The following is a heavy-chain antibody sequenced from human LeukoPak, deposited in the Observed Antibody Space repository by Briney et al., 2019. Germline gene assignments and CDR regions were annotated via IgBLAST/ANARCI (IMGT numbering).Heavy chain of an antibody. CDR2: ISGSGGST. Sequence: PGGSLRLSCAASGFTFSSYAMSWVRQAPGKGLEWVSAISGSGGSTYSADSVKGRFTISRDNSKNTLYLQMNSLRAEDTAVYYCAKAGGYSSSWNDAFDIWGQGTMVTVSS. CDR1: GFTFSSYA. V-gene: IGHV3-23*01. J-gene: IGHJ3*02. D-gene: IGHD6-13*01. CDR3: AKAGGYSSSWNDAFDI.